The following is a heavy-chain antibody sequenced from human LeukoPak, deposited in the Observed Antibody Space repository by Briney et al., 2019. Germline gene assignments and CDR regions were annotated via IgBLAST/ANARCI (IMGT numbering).Heavy chain of an antibody. J-gene: IGHJ4*02. Sequence: ASVKVSCKASGYTFTSYGISWVRQAPGQGLEWMGWISAYNGNTNYAQKLQGRVTMTTDTSTSTAYMELRSLRSDDTAVYYCVRDYYGSGSYYNFAPPGYWGQGTLVTVSS. D-gene: IGHD3-10*01. CDR1: GYTFTSYG. CDR3: VRDYYGSGSYYNFAPPGY. CDR2: ISAYNGNT. V-gene: IGHV1-18*01.